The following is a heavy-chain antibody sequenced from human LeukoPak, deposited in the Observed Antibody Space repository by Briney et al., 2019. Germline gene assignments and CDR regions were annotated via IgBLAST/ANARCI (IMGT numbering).Heavy chain of an antibody. CDR3: ARVLRSAYCGGDCHFNDY. V-gene: IGHV1-18*01. J-gene: IGHJ4*02. Sequence: ASVKVSCKASGYTFTSYTLTVVRQAPGQGLEWMGWISVYNGDIKFAQKLQDRVTMTTDTSTSTAYMELRSLRSDDTAVYYCARVLRSAYCGGDCHFNDYWGQGTRVTVSS. CDR2: ISVYNGDI. D-gene: IGHD2-21*02. CDR1: GYTFTSYT.